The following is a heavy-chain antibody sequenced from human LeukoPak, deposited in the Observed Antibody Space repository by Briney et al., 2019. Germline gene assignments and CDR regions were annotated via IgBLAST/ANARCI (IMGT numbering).Heavy chain of an antibody. J-gene: IGHJ4*02. CDR3: ASIVVVEAATLHFDY. Sequence: PGGSLRPSCAASGFTFSSYAMSWVRQAPGKGLEWVSGISGSAGSTYYADSVKGRFTISRDNSKNTLYLQMNSLRAEDTAVYYCASIVVVEAATLHFDYWGQGTLVTVSS. D-gene: IGHD2-15*01. CDR2: ISGSAGST. CDR1: GFTFSSYA. V-gene: IGHV3-23*01.